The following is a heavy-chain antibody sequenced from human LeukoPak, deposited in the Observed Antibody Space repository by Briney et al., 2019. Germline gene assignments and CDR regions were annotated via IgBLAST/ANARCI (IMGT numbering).Heavy chain of an antibody. CDR3: AKPNTAMVTGDY. D-gene: IGHD5-18*01. J-gene: IGHJ4*02. V-gene: IGHV3-30-3*02. CDR2: ISYDGSNK. CDR1: GFTFSSYA. Sequence: GGSLRLSCAASGFTFSSYAMHWVRQAPGKGLEWVAVISYDGSNKYYADSVKGRFTISRDNSKNTLYLQMNSLRAEDTAVYYCAKPNTAMVTGDYWGQGTLVTVSS.